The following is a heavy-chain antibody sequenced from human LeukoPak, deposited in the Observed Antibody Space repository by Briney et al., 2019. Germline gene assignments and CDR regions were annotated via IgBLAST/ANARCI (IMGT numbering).Heavy chain of an antibody. CDR2: MSPSNGDT. CDR3: SRGRAAVIDT. V-gene: IGHV1-8*01. Sequence: ASVKVSCKASGYTFITYDINWLRQAPGQGLEWMGWMSPSNGDTGVSQKFRGRVSLTRNTSISTAYLDLTGLESEDTAVYYCSRGRAAVIDTWGQGTLLAVSS. D-gene: IGHD6-13*01. J-gene: IGHJ5*02. CDR1: GYTFITYD.